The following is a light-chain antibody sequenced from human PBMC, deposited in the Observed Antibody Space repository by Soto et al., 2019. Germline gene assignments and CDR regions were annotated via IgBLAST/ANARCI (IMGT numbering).Light chain of an antibody. CDR1: QNIGSW. Sequence: DIKINLSPSTLSASIGDRVNMPCRASQNIGSWVAWYQQQPGKGPKLLIYVASTLQSGVPSRFSGSGSGTDFTLTISNLQPDDFAAYYCQQVHSLLLTFGGVTMVDI. CDR2: VAS. J-gene: IGKJ4*01. CDR3: QQVHSLLLT. V-gene: IGKV1-5*01.